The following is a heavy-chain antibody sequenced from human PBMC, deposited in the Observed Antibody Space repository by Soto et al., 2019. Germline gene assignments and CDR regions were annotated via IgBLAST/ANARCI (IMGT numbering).Heavy chain of an antibody. CDR2: IYYSGSI. D-gene: IGHD6-19*01. CDR1: GDSISSLY. Sequence: SETLSLTCTVSGDSISSLYWSWIRQPPGKGLEWIGYIYYSGSINYNPSLKSRVTISVDPSKNQFSLRLSSVTAADTAVYYCAKSLWDTSVWKTDYWGQGTLVTVSS. CDR3: AKSLWDTSVWKTDY. J-gene: IGHJ4*02. V-gene: IGHV4-59*01.